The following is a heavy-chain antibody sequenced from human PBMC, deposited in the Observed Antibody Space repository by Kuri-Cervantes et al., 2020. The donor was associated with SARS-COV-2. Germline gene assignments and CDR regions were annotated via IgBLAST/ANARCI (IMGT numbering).Heavy chain of an antibody. D-gene: IGHD3-10*01. CDR3: AKSRLTMVRGVITGDFDY. CDR1: GYTFTSYG. V-gene: IGHV1-18*01. J-gene: IGHJ4*02. Sequence: ASVKVSCKASGYTFTSYGISWVRQAPGQGLEWMGWISAYNGNTNYAQKLQGRVTMTTDTSTSTAYMELRSLRSDDTAVYYCAKSRLTMVRGVITGDFDYWGQGTLVTVSS. CDR2: ISAYNGNT.